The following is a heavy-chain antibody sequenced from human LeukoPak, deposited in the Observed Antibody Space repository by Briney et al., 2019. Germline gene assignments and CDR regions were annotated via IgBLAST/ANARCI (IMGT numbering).Heavy chain of an antibody. D-gene: IGHD3-10*01. CDR1: GGSFSGYY. V-gene: IGHV4-34*01. Sequence: SETLSLTCAVYGGSFSGYYWSWIRQPPGKGLEWIGEINHSGSTNYNPSLKSRVTISVDTSKNQFSLKLSSVTAADAAVFYCAGGTKITMVRAVRRPYYIDYWGQGTLVTVSS. CDR2: INHSGST. J-gene: IGHJ4*02. CDR3: AGGTKITMVRAVRRPYYIDY.